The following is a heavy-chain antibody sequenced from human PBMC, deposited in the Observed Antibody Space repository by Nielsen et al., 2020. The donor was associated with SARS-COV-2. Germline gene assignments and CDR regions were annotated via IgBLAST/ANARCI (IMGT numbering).Heavy chain of an antibody. CDR1: GYSISSGYY. J-gene: IGHJ4*02. Sequence: SETLSLTCTVSGYSISSGYYWGWIRQPPGKGLEWIGSIYHSGSTYYNPSLKSRVTISVDTSKNQFSLKLSSVTAADTAVYYCARGTSIHYGSGSYFNWGQGTLVTVSS. CDR2: IYHSGST. V-gene: IGHV4-38-2*02. CDR3: ARGTSIHYGSGSYFN. D-gene: IGHD3-10*01.